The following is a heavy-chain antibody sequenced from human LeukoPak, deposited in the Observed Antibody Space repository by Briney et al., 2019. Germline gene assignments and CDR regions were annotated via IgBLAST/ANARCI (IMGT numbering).Heavy chain of an antibody. V-gene: IGHV1-69*05. CDR1: GGTFNSYA. J-gene: IGHJ5*02. Sequence: SVTVSCKASGGTFNSYAISWVRQAPGQGLEWMGGIIPIFGTANYAQKFQGRVTITTDESTSTAYMELSSLRSEDTAVYYCARTIFGVVIPTENWFDPWGQGTLVTVSS. CDR2: IIPIFGTA. D-gene: IGHD3-3*01. CDR3: ARTIFGVVIPTENWFDP.